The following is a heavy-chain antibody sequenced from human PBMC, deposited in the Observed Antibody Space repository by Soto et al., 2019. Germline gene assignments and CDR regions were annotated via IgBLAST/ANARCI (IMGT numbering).Heavy chain of an antibody. D-gene: IGHD3-22*01. Sequence: GGSLRLSCVASGLTLSNYVMTGVRQAPGEGLEWFSSITGSGESRNYADSVKGRFIISRDKSWNTRYLRITRLRAEDTDVYYCAKRPARNTSYYHSSGQYPHGYFYGMDVWGQGTPVTVS. CDR2: ITGSGESR. CDR3: AKRPARNTSYYHSSGQYPHGYFYGMDV. CDR1: GLTLSNYV. J-gene: IGHJ6*02. V-gene: IGHV3-23*01.